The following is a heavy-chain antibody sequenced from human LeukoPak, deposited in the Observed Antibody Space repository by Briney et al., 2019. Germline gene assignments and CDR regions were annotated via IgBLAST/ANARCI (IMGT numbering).Heavy chain of an antibody. CDR1: GGSISSSSYY. V-gene: IGHV4-39*02. Sequence: SETLSLTCTVSGGSISSSSYYWGWIRQPPGKGLEWIGSISYSGSTYYNPSLKSRVTISVDTSKNQFSLKLSSVTAADTALYYCARDYGSGTIRPMILTIWGQGALVTVSS. CDR2: ISYSGST. D-gene: IGHD3-10*01. J-gene: IGHJ4*02. CDR3: ARDYGSGTIRPMILTI.